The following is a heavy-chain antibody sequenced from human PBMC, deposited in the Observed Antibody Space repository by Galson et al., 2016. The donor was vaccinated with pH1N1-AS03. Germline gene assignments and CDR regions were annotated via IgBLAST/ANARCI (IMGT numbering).Heavy chain of an antibody. CDR1: GITFSTYW. D-gene: IGHD3-9*01. V-gene: IGHV3-11*01. CDR3: ARSSYDILTNPLY. Sequence: SLRLSCAASGITFSTYWMSWVRQAPGKGLEWVSYISGSGATIYYADSVKGRFSISRDSAKNSLFLQMNSLRVEDTAVYYCARSSYDILTNPLYWGQGVPVTVSS. CDR2: ISGSGATI. J-gene: IGHJ4*02.